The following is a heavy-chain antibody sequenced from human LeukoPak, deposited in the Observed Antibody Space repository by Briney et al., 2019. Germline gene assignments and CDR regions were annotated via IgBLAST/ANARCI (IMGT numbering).Heavy chain of an antibody. V-gene: IGHV3-30*03. CDR1: GFTFSRFG. D-gene: IGHD3-16*01. CDR3: VQRGGLDY. CDR2: VSNDGGTQ. J-gene: IGHJ4*02. Sequence: GGSLRLSCAASGFTFSRFGMYWVRQAPGMGLEWVALVSNDGGTQYYADSVKGRFTVSRDNFKNTLYLQVNSLRAEDTAVYYCVQRGGLDYWGQGTLVTVSS.